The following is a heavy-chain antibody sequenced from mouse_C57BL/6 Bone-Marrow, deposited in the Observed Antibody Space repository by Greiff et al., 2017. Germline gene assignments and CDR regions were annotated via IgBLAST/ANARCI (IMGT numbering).Heavy chain of an antibody. J-gene: IGHJ2*01. CDR1: GFNIKDDY. CDR3: TRGSNPDY. D-gene: IGHD2-5*01. CDR2: IDPENGDT. V-gene: IGHV14-4*01. Sequence: VHVKQSGAELVRPGASVKLSCTASGFNIKDDYMHWVKQRPEQGLEWIGWIDPENGDTEYASKFQGKATITADTSSNTAYLQLSSLTSEDTAVYYCTRGSNPDYWGQGTTLTVSS.